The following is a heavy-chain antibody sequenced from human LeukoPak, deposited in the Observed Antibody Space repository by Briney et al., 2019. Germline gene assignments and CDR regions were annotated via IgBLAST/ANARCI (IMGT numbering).Heavy chain of an antibody. V-gene: IGHV3-23*01. CDR2: IHTSGDT. J-gene: IGHJ5*02. Sequence: PGGSLRLSCAASGFTFSSYAVSWVRQAPGKGLEWVSAIHTSGDTCYADSVKGRFTISRDTSKNTLYLQINSLRVEDTAVYYCIVFGDSNHWGQGTLVTVSS. CDR3: IVFGDSNH. D-gene: IGHD4-17*01. CDR1: GFTFSSYA.